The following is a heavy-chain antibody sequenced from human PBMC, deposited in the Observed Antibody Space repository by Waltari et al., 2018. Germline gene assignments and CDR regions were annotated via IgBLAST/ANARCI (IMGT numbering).Heavy chain of an antibody. CDR2: INHSGST. J-gene: IGHJ4*02. CDR1: GGSFSGYY. CDR3: ARAWSGYYDSSGYSLSY. Sequence: QVQLQQWGAGLLKPSETLSLTCAVYGGSFSGYYWSWLRQPPGKGLEWIGEINHSGSTNYNPSLKSRVTISVDTSKNQFSLKLSSVTAADTAVYYCARAWSGYYDSSGYSLSYWGQGTLVTVSS. V-gene: IGHV4-34*01. D-gene: IGHD3-22*01.